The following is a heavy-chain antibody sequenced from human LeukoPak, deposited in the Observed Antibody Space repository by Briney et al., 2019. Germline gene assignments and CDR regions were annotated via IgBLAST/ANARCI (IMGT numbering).Heavy chain of an antibody. Sequence: GGSLRLSCAASGFTFSGYWMSWVRQAPGKGLEWVASINQDGREKYYVDSVKGRFTISRDNAINSLYLQMNSQGAEDTAVYYCARDQGALDIWGQGTMVTVSS. J-gene: IGHJ3*02. CDR2: INQDGREK. CDR3: ARDQGALDI. CDR1: GFTFSGYW. V-gene: IGHV3-7*01.